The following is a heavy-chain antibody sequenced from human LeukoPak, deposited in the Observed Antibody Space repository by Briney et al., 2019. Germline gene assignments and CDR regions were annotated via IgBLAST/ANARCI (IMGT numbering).Heavy chain of an antibody. CDR2: ISSSSSYI. CDR1: GFTFSSYS. CDR3: AKEAAGYDSSGYYYDY. Sequence: GGSLRLSCAASGFTFSSYSMNWVRQAPGKGLEWVSSISSSSSYIYYADSVKGRFTVSRDNAKNSLYLQMNSLRAEDTAVYYCAKEAAGYDSSGYYYDYWGQGTLVTVSS. J-gene: IGHJ4*02. D-gene: IGHD3-22*01. V-gene: IGHV3-21*04.